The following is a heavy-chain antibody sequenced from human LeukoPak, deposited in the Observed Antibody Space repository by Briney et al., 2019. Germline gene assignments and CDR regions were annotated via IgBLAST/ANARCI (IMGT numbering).Heavy chain of an antibody. Sequence: SVKVSCKASGGTFSSYTISWVRQAPGQGLERMGRIIPILGIANYAQKFQGRVTITADKSTSTAYMEPSSLRSEDTAVYYCARVRYCSSTSCYTFDYWGQGTLVTVSS. V-gene: IGHV1-69*02. J-gene: IGHJ4*02. CDR3: ARVRYCSSTSCYTFDY. D-gene: IGHD2-2*02. CDR2: IIPILGIA. CDR1: GGTFSSYT.